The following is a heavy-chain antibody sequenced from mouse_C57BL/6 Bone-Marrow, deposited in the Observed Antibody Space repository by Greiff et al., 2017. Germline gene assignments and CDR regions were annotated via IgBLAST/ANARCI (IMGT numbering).Heavy chain of an antibody. V-gene: IGHV1-39*01. CDR1: GYSFTDYN. CDR2: INPNYGTT. J-gene: IGHJ4*01. Sequence: VHVKQSGPELVKPGASVKISCKASGYSFTDYNMNWVKQSNGKSLEWIGVINPNYGTTSYNQKFKGKATLTIVQSSSTAYMQLNRLTSEDSAVYDGAMGYDCDYAMDYWGQGTSVTVSA. D-gene: IGHD2-4*01. CDR3: AMGYDCDYAMDY.